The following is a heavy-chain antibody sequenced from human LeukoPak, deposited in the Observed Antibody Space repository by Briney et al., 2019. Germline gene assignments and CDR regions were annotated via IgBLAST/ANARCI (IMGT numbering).Heavy chain of an antibody. D-gene: IGHD2-2*01. CDR2: INHSGST. CDR1: GGSFSGYY. J-gene: IGHJ6*02. V-gene: IGHV4-34*01. Sequence: SETLSLTCAVYGGSFSGYYWSWIRQPPGKGLEWIGEINHSGSTNYNPSLKSRVTISVDTSKNQFSLKLSSVTAADTAVYYCASGYCSSTGCLYYYYGMDVWGQGTTVTVSS. CDR3: ASGYCSSTGCLYYYYGMDV.